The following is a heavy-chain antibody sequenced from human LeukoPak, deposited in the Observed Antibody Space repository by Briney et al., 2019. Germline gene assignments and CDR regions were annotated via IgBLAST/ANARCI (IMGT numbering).Heavy chain of an antibody. CDR2: INPNSGGT. J-gene: IGHJ4*02. V-gene: IGHV1-2*02. CDR1: GYTFTGYY. D-gene: IGHD2-2*01. Sequence: ASVKVSCKASGYTFTGYYMHWVRQAPGQGLEWMGWINPNSGGTNYAQKFQGRVTMTRDTSISTAYMELSRLRSDDTAVYYCARDPGYCSSTSCYLFDYWGQGTLVTVSS. CDR3: ARDPGYCSSTSCYLFDY.